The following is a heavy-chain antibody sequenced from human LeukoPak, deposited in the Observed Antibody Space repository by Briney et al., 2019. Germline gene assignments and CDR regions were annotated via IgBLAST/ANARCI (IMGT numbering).Heavy chain of an antibody. V-gene: IGHV3-23*01. CDR3: AKGEYYDFWSGYYMSGYYFDY. CDR1: GFTFSSYA. Sequence: GRSLRLSCAASGFTFSSYAMSWVRQAPGKGLEWVSAISGSGGSTYYADSVKGRFTISRDNSKNTLYLQMNSLRAEDTAVYYCAKGEYYDFWSGYYMSGYYFDYWGQGTLVTVSS. J-gene: IGHJ4*02. CDR2: ISGSGGST. D-gene: IGHD3-3*01.